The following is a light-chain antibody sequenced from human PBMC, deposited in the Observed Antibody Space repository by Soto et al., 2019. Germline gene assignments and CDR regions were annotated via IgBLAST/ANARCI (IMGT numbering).Light chain of an antibody. CDR1: QSVRNSY. Sequence: EILLTQSPGTLSLSPGERATLSCRASQSVRNSYLAWYQQKPGQAPRLLIYGASGRATGIPDRFSGSGSGTDFTLTSSSLEPEDFAVYYCQQYGSSPYTFGQGTKLEI. CDR3: QQYGSSPYT. V-gene: IGKV3-20*01. CDR2: GAS. J-gene: IGKJ2*01.